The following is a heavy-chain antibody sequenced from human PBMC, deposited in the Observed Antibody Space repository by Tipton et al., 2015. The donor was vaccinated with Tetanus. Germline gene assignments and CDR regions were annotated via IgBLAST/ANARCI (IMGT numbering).Heavy chain of an antibody. CDR1: GFTFNSDW. Sequence: SLRLSCAASGFTFNSDWMTWVRQAPGKGLEWVANIRQDGSEKYYVDSVKGRFTISRDDAKNSLYLQMNSLRAEDTAVYYCARDTVRQQVGGAQWYYLGMDVWGQGTTVTVSS. J-gene: IGHJ6*02. D-gene: IGHD6-13*01. CDR3: ARDTVRQQVGGAQWYYLGMDV. V-gene: IGHV3-7*01. CDR2: IRQDGSEK.